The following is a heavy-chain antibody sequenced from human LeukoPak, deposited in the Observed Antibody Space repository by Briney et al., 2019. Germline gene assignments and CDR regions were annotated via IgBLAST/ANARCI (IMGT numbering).Heavy chain of an antibody. J-gene: IGHJ3*02. CDR1: GFTFSSYA. CDR3: ARAEPQFLAFDI. V-gene: IGHV3-21*01. Sequence: PGGSLRLSCAASGFTFSSYAMSWVRQAPGKGLEWVSSISSSSSYMYYADSVKGRFTISRDNAKNSLYLQMNSLRAEDTAVYYCARAEPQFLAFDIWGQGTMVTVSS. CDR2: ISSSSSYM.